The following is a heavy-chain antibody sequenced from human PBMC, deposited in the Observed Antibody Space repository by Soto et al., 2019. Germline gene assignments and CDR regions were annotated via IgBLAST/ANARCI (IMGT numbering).Heavy chain of an antibody. J-gene: IGHJ4*02. Sequence: NPSETLSLTCTVSGGSISSGDYYWSWIRQPPGKGLEWIGYIYYSGSTYYNPSLKSRVTISVDTSKNQFSLKLSSVTAADTAVYYCAREEYYYDSSGYYHPYYFDYWGQGTLVTVSS. D-gene: IGHD3-22*01. CDR1: GGSISSGDYY. CDR2: IYYSGST. CDR3: AREEYYYDSSGYYHPYYFDY. V-gene: IGHV4-30-4*01.